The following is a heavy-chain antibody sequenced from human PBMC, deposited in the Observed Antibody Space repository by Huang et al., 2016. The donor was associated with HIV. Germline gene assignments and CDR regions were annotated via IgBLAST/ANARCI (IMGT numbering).Heavy chain of an antibody. J-gene: IGHJ3*02. CDR2: INHSGST. V-gene: IGHV4-34*01. D-gene: IGHD1-1*01. CDR3: ARERMMSWLDDHDAFDI. Sequence: QVQLQQWGAGLLKPSETLSLTCALYGGSFSGYYWSWIRQSPGKGLEWIGEINHSGSTNYNPSLKSRLTISVDTSKNQFSLKLSSVTAADTAVYYCARERMMSWLDDHDAFDIWGQGTMVTVSS. CDR1: GGSFSGYY.